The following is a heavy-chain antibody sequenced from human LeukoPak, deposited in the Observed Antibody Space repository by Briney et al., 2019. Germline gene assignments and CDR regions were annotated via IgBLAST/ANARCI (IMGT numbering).Heavy chain of an antibody. V-gene: IGHV4-34*01. Sequence: SETLSLTCAVYGGSFSGYYWSWIRQPPGKGLEWIGEINHSGSTNYNPSLKSRVTISVDTSKNQFSLKLSSVTAADTAVYYCARHGSGSYLGSFDYWGQGTLVTVSS. CDR3: ARHGSGSYLGSFDY. J-gene: IGHJ4*02. CDR1: GGSFSGYY. CDR2: INHSGST. D-gene: IGHD1-26*01.